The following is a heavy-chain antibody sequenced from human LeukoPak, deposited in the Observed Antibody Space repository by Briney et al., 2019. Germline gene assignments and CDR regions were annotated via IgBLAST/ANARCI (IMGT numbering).Heavy chain of an antibody. J-gene: IGHJ4*02. CDR2: IKQDGSEK. D-gene: IGHD1-26*01. Sequence: GGALRLSCLASGFIFSNYLLHWVGQAPGKRLEGVANIKQDGSEKYYVDSVKGRFTISRDNAKNSLYLQMNSLRAEDTAVYYCARDRPSVGATSHFDYWGQGTLVTVSS. CDR3: ARDRPSVGATSHFDY. CDR1: GFIFSNYL. V-gene: IGHV3-7*01.